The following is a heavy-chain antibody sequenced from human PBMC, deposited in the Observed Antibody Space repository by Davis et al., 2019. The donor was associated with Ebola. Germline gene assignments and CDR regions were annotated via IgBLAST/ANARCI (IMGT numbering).Heavy chain of an antibody. CDR1: GYTFTSYD. CDR2: MNPNSGNT. V-gene: IGHV1-8*01. Sequence: ASVKVSCKASGYTFTSYDINWVRQATGQGLEWMGWMNPNSGNTGYAQKFQGRVTMTRDTSTSTVYMELSSLRSEDTAVYYCARDGITIFVDGMDVWGQGTTVTVSS. CDR3: ARDGITIFVDGMDV. J-gene: IGHJ6*02. D-gene: IGHD3-3*01.